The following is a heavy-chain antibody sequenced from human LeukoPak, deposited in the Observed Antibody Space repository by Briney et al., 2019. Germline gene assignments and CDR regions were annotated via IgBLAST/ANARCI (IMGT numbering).Heavy chain of an antibody. CDR1: GGSISSYY. CDR2: IYYSGST. Sequence: SETLSLTCTVSGGSISSYYWSWIRQPPGKGLEWIGHIYYSGSTNYNPSLKSRVTISVDTSKNQFSLKLSSVTAADTAVYYCARLGYCSGGSCYSSSWFDPWGQGTLVTVSS. CDR3: ARLGYCSGGSCYSSSWFDP. V-gene: IGHV4-59*08. D-gene: IGHD2-15*01. J-gene: IGHJ5*02.